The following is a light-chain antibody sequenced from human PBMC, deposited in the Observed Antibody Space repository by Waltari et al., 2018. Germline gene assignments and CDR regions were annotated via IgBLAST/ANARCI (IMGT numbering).Light chain of an antibody. CDR3: QQYGSSPQYT. Sequence: EIVLTHSPGPLSWSPEERATLPCRASQSVSSSYLAWYQQKPGQAPRLLIYGASSRATGIPDRFSGSGSGTDFTLTISRLEPEDFAVYYCQQYGSSPQYTFGQGTKLEIK. CDR1: QSVSSSY. J-gene: IGKJ2*01. CDR2: GAS. V-gene: IGKV3-20*01.